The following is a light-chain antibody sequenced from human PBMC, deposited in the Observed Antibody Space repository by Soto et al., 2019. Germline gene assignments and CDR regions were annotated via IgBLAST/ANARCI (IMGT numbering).Light chain of an antibody. CDR1: QSVASN. CDR2: GAS. J-gene: IGKJ2*01. Sequence: EIVMTQSPASLSVSPGDGATLSCRASQSVASNVAWYQQKPGQVPRLLIHGASTRAVCVPARLSSSGSGTAFTLNISSLQSEDFAVFYCQQYHNWSPQYTFGQGTKLQIK. CDR3: QQYHNWSPQYT. V-gene: IGKV3-15*01.